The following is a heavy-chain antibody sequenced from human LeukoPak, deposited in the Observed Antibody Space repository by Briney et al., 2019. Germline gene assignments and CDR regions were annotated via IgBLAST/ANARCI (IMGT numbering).Heavy chain of an antibody. CDR2: ISHSGGST. V-gene: IGHV3-23*01. D-gene: IGHD1-26*01. Sequence: GGSLRLSCAASGFTFSSYAMNWVRQAPGKGLEWVSPISHSGGSTYYADSVKGRFTISRDNSKNTLYLQISSLRAEDTAVYYCAKPIVATNLDWFDPWGQGTLVTVSS. CDR3: AKPIVATNLDWFDP. CDR1: GFTFSSYA. J-gene: IGHJ5*02.